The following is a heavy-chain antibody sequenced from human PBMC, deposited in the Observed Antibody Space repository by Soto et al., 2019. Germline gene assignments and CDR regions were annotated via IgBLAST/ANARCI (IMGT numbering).Heavy chain of an antibody. Sequence: PRGSLRLCCAASGFTFSNAWMNWVRQAPGKGLEWVGRIKSKTDGGTTDYAAPVKGRFTISRDDSKNTLYLQMNSLKTEDTAVYYCTTETMIVLVPAALPFDPWGQGTLVTVSS. D-gene: IGHD2-2*01. CDR1: GFTFSNAW. J-gene: IGHJ5*02. CDR2: IKSKTDGGTT. V-gene: IGHV3-15*07. CDR3: TTETMIVLVPAALPFDP.